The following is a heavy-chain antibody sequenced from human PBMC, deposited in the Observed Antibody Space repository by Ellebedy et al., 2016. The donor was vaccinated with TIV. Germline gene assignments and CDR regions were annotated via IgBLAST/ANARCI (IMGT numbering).Heavy chain of an antibody. D-gene: IGHD4-17*01. CDR3: ARSQPDYGDYGYSFDY. CDR1: GGSISSYY. CDR2: IYYSGST. V-gene: IGHV4-59*01. J-gene: IGHJ4*02. Sequence: MPSETLSLTCTVSGGSISSYYWSWIRQPPGKGLEWIGYIYYSGSTNYNPSLKSRVTISVDTSKNQFYLKLSSVTAADTAVYYCARSQPDYGDYGYSFDYWGQGTLVTVSS.